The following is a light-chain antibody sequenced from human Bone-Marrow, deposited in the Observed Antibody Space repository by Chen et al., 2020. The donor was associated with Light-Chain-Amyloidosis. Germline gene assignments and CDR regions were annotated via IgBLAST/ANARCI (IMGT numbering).Light chain of an antibody. CDR2: EVT. CDR3: SSYTITNTLV. J-gene: IGLJ1*01. Sequence: QSALTQPASVSVSHGQSITISCTGTSSDVGGDNHVSWYQQHPDKAPKLMIYEVTNRPSWVPDRFSGSKSDNTASLTISGLQTEDEADYFCSSYTITNTLVFGSGTRVTVL. CDR1: SSDVGGDNH. V-gene: IGLV2-14*01.